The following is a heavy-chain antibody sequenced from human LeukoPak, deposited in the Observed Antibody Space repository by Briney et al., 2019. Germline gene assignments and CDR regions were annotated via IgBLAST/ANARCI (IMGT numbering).Heavy chain of an antibody. CDR1: GDSISSSSYS. D-gene: IGHD2-2*02. CDR2: IYYSGST. Sequence: SETLSLSCAVSGDSISSSSYSWGWIRQPPGKGLEWIGSIYYSGSTYHNPSLKSRVTISVDTSKNQFFLKLSSVTAADTAVYYCARHSDCVTSSCYTGYFDYWGQGTLVTVSS. J-gene: IGHJ4*02. CDR3: ARHSDCVTSSCYTGYFDY. V-gene: IGHV4-39*01.